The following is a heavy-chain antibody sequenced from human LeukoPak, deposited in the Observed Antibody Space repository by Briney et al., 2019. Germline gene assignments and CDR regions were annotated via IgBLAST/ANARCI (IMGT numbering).Heavy chain of an antibody. V-gene: IGHV4-39*01. CDR2: IYYSGST. J-gene: IGHJ5*02. D-gene: IGHD3-9*01. CDR3: ARHVLRYFDWAGWFDP. CDR1: GGSISSSSYY. Sequence: SETLSLTCTVSGGSISSSSYYWGWIRQPPGKGLEWIGSIYYSGSTNYNPSLKSRVTISVDTSKNQFSLKLSSVTAADTAVYYCARHVLRYFDWAGWFDPWGQGTLVTVSS.